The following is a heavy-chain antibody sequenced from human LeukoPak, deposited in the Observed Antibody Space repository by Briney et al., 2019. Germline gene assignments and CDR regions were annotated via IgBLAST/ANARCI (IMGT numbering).Heavy chain of an antibody. Sequence: GGSLRLSCAASGFTFSSYGMHWVRQAPGKGLEWVAVIWYDGSNKYYADSVKGRFTISRDNSKNTLYLQMNSLRAEDTAVYYCAKRQLVGVVDYWGQGTLVTVSS. CDR2: IWYDGSNK. CDR1: GFTFSSYG. J-gene: IGHJ4*02. D-gene: IGHD6-13*01. CDR3: AKRQLVGVVDY. V-gene: IGHV3-30*02.